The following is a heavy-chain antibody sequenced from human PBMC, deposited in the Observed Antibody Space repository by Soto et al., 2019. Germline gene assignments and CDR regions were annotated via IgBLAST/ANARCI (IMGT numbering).Heavy chain of an antibody. D-gene: IGHD6-19*01. CDR3: ARVPLPRYSSGWIDY. J-gene: IGHJ4*02. Sequence: VQLVESGGGVVQPGRSLRLSCAASGFTFSSYGMHWVRQAPGKGLEWVAVIWYDGSNKYYADSVKGRFTISRDNSKNTLYLQMNSLRAEDTAVYYCARVPLPRYSSGWIDYWGQGTLVTVSS. CDR2: IWYDGSNK. V-gene: IGHV3-33*01. CDR1: GFTFSSYG.